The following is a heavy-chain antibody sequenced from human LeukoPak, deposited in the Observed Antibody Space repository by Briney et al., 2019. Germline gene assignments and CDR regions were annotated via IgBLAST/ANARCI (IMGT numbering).Heavy chain of an antibody. CDR3: AKQTNGLRRWFDY. Sequence: TGGSLRLSCAASGFTFSSYAMSWVRQAPGKGLEWVSAISGSGGSTYYADSVKGRFTISRDNSKNTLYLQMNSLRAEDTAVYYCAKQTNGLRRWFDYWGQGTLVTVSS. J-gene: IGHJ4*02. V-gene: IGHV3-23*01. D-gene: IGHD4-17*01. CDR2: ISGSGGST. CDR1: GFTFSSYA.